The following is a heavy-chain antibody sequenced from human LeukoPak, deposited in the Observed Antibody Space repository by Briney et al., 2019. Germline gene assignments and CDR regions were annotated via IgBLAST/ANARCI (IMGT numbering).Heavy chain of an antibody. CDR3: ARGGRMTTVTTGWFDP. J-gene: IGHJ5*02. CDR1: GGSISSYY. D-gene: IGHD4-11*01. V-gene: IGHV4-59*01. CDR2: IYYSGST. Sequence: SETLSLTCTVSGGSISSYYWSWIRQPPGKGLEWVGYIYYSGSTNYNPSLKSRVTISVDTSKNQFSLNLTSVTAADTAVYYCARGGRMTTVTTGWFDPWGQGTLVTVSS.